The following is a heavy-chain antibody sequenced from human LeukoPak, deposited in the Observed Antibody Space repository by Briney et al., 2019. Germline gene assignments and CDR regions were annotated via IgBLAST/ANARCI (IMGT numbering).Heavy chain of an antibody. Sequence: GESLRLSCAASGFTFTTYWMSWVRQAPGKGLEWVANINQDDTEKYYVDSVKGRFTISRDNAKNSLYLQMNSLRVEDTAIYYCAKVAKYYYGSETYYFSAHWGQGTPVTASS. CDR3: AKVAKYYYGSETYYFSAH. CDR2: INQDDTEK. D-gene: IGHD3-10*01. CDR1: GFTFTTYW. V-gene: IGHV3-7*01. J-gene: IGHJ1*01.